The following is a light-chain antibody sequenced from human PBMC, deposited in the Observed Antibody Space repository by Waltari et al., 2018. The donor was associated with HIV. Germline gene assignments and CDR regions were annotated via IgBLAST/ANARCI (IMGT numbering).Light chain of an antibody. CDR1: SSNIGSYT. CDR3: AAWDDSLNGWV. Sequence: QSVLTQPPSASGTPGQRVTISCSGSSSNIGSYTVNWYQQLPGTAPKLLIYSNNRRPSGVPDRVSRSKSGTSSSLAISGLQSEDEADYYCAAWDDSLNGWVFGGGTKLTV. V-gene: IGLV1-44*01. CDR2: SNN. J-gene: IGLJ3*02.